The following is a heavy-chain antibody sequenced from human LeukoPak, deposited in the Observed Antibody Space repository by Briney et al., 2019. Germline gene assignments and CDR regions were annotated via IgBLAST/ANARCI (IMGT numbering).Heavy chain of an antibody. J-gene: IGHJ6*03. V-gene: IGHV4-59*01. D-gene: IGHD1-1*01. CDR1: GGSISSYY. CDR3: ARVPGTTWGNYYYCMDV. Sequence: SSETLSLTFTVSGGSISSYYWSWIRQPPGKGLEWIGYIYYSGSTNYNPSLKSRVTISVDTSTNQFSLKLSSVTAADTAVYYCARVPGTTWGNYYYCMDVWGKGTTVTVSS. CDR2: IYYSGST.